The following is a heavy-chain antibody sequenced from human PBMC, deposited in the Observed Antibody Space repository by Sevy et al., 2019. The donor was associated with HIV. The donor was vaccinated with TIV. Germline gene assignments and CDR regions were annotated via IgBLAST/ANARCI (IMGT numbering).Heavy chain of an antibody. J-gene: IGHJ3*01. CDR2: IYHRGST. CDR1: GYPITSGYY. CDR3: ARWQLSRIVGESSDNFDV. V-gene: IGHV4-38-2*02. D-gene: IGHD1-26*01. Sequence: SETLSLTCTVSGYPITSGYYWGWVRQPPGKGLEYIATIYHRGSTYYNPSLKSRVTISIDTSKNQFSLKLRSVTAADTAVYYCARWQLSRIVGESSDNFDVWGQGTMVTVSS.